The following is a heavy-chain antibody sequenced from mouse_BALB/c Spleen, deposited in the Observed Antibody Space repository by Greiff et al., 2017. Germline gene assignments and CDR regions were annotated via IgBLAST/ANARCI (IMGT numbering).Heavy chain of an antibody. J-gene: IGHJ4*01. Sequence: EVHLVESGGGLVQPGGSLKLSCAASGFTFSSYTMSWVRQTPEKRLEWVAYISNGGGSTYYPDTVKGRFTISRDNAKNTLYLQMSSLKSEDTAMYYCARRGYDGYYYAMDYWGRGTSVTVSS. CDR1: GFTFSSYT. CDR2: ISNGGGST. CDR3: ARRGYDGYYYAMDY. V-gene: IGHV5-12-2*01. D-gene: IGHD2-14*01.